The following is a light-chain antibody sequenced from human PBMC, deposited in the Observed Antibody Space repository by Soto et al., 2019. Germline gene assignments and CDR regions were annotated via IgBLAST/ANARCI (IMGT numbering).Light chain of an antibody. CDR3: XXXXDXLSGYV. CDR1: SSNIGSNY. V-gene: IGLV1-47*01. Sequence: QSVLTQPPSASGTPGQRVTISCSGSSSNIGSNYAYWYQQLPGTAPSLLIYRNNQRPSGVPDRFSGSKSGTSASLAISGLRXXXXXXXXXXXXXDXLSGYVFGTGTKVTVL. J-gene: IGLJ1*01. CDR2: RNN.